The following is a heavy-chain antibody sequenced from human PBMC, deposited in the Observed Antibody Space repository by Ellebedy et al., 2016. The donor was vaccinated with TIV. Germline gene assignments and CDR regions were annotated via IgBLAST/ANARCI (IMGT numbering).Heavy chain of an antibody. J-gene: IGHJ4*02. CDR3: ARQDYDILTGYYTHLDS. CDR2: VYNNGNT. D-gene: IGHD3-9*01. CDR1: DGSIRSSF. Sequence: PSETLSLTCTVSDGSIRSSFWNWIRQPPGKALEWIGYVYNNGNTNYNPSFKSRVTFSVDMSKNQFSLKLSSVTAADTAVYYCARQDYDILTGYYTHLDSWGQGTLVTVSS. V-gene: IGHV4-59*08.